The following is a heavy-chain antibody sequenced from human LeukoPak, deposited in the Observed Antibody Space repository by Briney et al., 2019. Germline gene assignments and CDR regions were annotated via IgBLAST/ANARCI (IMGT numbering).Heavy chain of an antibody. CDR2: IYYSGST. V-gene: IGHV4-59*01. D-gene: IGHD3-3*01. J-gene: IGHJ5*02. Sequence: SETLSLTCTVSGCIISSYYWSWIRQPPGKGLEWIGYIYYSGSTNYNPSLKSRVTISVDTSKNQFSLKLSSVTAADTAVYYWARANDFGNGYYNLGVATSNNWFDPWGQGTLVTVSS. CDR3: ARANDFGNGYYNLGVATSNNWFDP. CDR1: GCIISSYY.